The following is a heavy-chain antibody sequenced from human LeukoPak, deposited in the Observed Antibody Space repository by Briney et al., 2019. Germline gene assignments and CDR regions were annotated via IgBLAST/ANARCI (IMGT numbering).Heavy chain of an antibody. CDR2: IYPGDPDT. Sequence: PGESLQISCKASGYSFTSYWIGWVRQMPGKGLELMGIIYPGDPDTRYSPSFQGQVTISADKSISTAYLQWSSLKASDTAMYYCARRNKQLALDYWGQGTLVTVSS. V-gene: IGHV5-51*01. CDR1: GYSFTSYW. D-gene: IGHD6-6*01. CDR3: ARRNKQLALDY. J-gene: IGHJ4*02.